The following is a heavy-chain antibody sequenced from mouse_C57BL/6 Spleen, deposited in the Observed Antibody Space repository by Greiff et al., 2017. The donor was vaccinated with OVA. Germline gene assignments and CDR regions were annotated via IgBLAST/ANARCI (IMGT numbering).Heavy chain of an antibody. CDR3: ATRLRLYYFDY. CDR2: INPSTGGT. V-gene: IGHV1-42*01. D-gene: IGHD3-2*02. J-gene: IGHJ2*01. Sequence: EVQLVESGPELVKPGASVKISCKASGYSFTGYYMNWVKQSPEKSLEWIGEINPSTGGTTYNQKFKAKATLTVDKSSSTAYMQLKSLTSEDSAVYYCATRLRLYYFDYWGQGTTLTVSS. CDR1: GYSFTGYY.